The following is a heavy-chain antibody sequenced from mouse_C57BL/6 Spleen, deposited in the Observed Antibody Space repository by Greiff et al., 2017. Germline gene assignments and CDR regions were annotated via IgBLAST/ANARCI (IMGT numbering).Heavy chain of an antibody. D-gene: IGHD2-4*01. Sequence: QVQLKQPGAELVKPGASVKLSCKASGYTFTSYWMHWVKQRPGQGLEWIGMIHPNSGSTNYNEKFKSKATLTVDKSSSTAYMQLSSLTSEDSAVYYCARGVYYDYDRYAMDYWGQGTSVTVSS. CDR2: IHPNSGST. J-gene: IGHJ4*01. CDR3: ARGVYYDYDRYAMDY. CDR1: GYTFTSYW. V-gene: IGHV1-64*01.